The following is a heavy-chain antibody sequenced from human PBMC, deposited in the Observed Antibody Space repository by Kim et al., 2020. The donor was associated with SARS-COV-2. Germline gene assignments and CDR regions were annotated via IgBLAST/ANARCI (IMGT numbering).Heavy chain of an antibody. Sequence: GGSLRLSCAASGFTFSNYVMSWVRQAPGKGLEWVSAISASGGRTHYPDSVKGRFTISRDNSKNTMYLQMNSLRAEDTSVYYCAKDLGWDQLPSHFDYWGQGTLVTVSS. CDR2: ISASGGRT. CDR3: AKDLGWDQLPSHFDY. J-gene: IGHJ4*02. V-gene: IGHV3-23*01. CDR1: GFTFSNYV. D-gene: IGHD2-2*01.